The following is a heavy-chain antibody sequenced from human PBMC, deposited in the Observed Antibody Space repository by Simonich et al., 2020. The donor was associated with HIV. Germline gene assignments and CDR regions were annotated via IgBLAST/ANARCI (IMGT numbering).Heavy chain of an antibody. J-gene: IGHJ4*02. V-gene: IGHV1-2*02. CDR2: INPKNGDT. CDR1: GYTFTAYY. D-gene: IGHD5-12*01. Sequence: QVQLVQSGAEVKKPGASVKVSCKASGYTFTAYYMHWGRQAPGQGLEWMGWINPKNGDTNCAQKFQGRVSMIRDTSISTAFMELSSLSSDDTAVYYCARGPNTGGYDSFGGQGTLVTVSS. CDR3: ARGPNTGGYDSF.